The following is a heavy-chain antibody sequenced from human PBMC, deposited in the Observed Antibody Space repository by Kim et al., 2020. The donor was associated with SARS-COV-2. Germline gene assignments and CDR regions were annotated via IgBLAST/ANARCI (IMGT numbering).Heavy chain of an antibody. CDR3: ARGYSSGYFDY. V-gene: IGHV1-69*04. CDR2: IIPILGIA. D-gene: IGHD3-22*01. Sequence: SVKVSCKASGGTFSSYAISWVRQAPGQGLEWMGRIIPILGIANYAQKLQGRVTITADKSTSTAYMELSSLRSEDTAVYYCARGYSSGYFDYWGQGTLVT. CDR1: GGTFSSYA. J-gene: IGHJ4*02.